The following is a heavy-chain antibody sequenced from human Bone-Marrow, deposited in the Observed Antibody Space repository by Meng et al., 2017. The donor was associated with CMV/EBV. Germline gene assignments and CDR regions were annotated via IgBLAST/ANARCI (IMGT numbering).Heavy chain of an antibody. CDR3: AHSLRRTYYDFWSGFFDY. V-gene: IGHV2-5*01. Sequence: LSGRGVGVGWNRQPPGKALEWLALIYWNDEGRYSTSLRNRLTITKDTAKNQVLLTLTNMDPVDTAKYYCAHSLRRTYYDFWSGFFDYWGQGALVTVSS. J-gene: IGHJ4*02. CDR1: LSGRGVG. CDR2: IYWNDEG. D-gene: IGHD3-3*01.